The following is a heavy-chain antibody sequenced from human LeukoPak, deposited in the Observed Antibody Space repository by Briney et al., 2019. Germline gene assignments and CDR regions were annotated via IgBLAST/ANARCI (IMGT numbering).Heavy chain of an antibody. D-gene: IGHD3-3*01. J-gene: IGHJ4*02. Sequence: SETLSLTCTVSGGSISSGSYYWSWIRQPAGKGLEWIGRTYTSGSTNYNPSLKSRVTISVDTSKNQFSLKLSSVAAADTAVYYCARSITIFGVVTDYFDYWGQGTLVTVSS. CDR3: ARSITIFGVVTDYFDY. CDR1: GGSISSGSYY. V-gene: IGHV4-61*02. CDR2: TYTSGST.